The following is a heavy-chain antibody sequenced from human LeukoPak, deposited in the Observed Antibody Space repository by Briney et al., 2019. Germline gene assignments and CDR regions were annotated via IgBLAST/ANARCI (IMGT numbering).Heavy chain of an antibody. D-gene: IGHD6-13*01. V-gene: IGHV3-30*18. CDR1: GFTFSSYW. CDR3: AKVVQAAAGIAYYYYGMDV. Sequence: PGGSLRLSCAASGFTFSSYWMHWVRQAPGKGLEWVAVISYDGSNKYYADSVKGRFTISRDNSKNTLYLQMNSLRAEDTAVYYCAKVVQAAAGIAYYYYGMDVWGQGTTVTVSS. J-gene: IGHJ6*02. CDR2: ISYDGSNK.